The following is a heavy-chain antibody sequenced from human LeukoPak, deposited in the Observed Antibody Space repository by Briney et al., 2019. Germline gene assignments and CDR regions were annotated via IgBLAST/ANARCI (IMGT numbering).Heavy chain of an antibody. V-gene: IGHV3-21*01. CDR2: ISSSSSYI. D-gene: IGHD6-13*01. J-gene: IGHJ4*02. Sequence: GGSLRLSCVASGFTFSPYSMNWVRQAPGKGLEWVSSISSSSSYIYYADSVKGRFTISRDNAKNSLYLQMNSLRAEDTAVYYCASNPSGIAGGSDYWGQGTLVTVSS. CDR3: ASNPSGIAGGSDY. CDR1: GFTFSPYS.